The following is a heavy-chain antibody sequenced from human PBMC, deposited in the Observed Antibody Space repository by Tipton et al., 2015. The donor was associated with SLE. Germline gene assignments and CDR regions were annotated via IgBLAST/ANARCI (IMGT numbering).Heavy chain of an antibody. CDR1: GFTFSSYG. CDR3: AKGRSTSCYLCAFDI. CDR2: ISYDGSNK. Sequence: RSLRLSCAASGFTFSSYGMHWVRQAPGKGLEWVAVISYDGSNKYYADSVKGRFTISRDNSKNTLYLQMNSLRAEDTAVYYCAKGRSTSCYLCAFDIWGQGTMVTVSS. V-gene: IGHV3-30*18. J-gene: IGHJ3*02. D-gene: IGHD2-2*01.